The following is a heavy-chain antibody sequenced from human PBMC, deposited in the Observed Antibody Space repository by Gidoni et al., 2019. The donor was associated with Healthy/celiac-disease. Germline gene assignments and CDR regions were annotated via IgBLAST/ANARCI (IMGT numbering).Heavy chain of an antibody. CDR3: AHRSSPYYYDSSGYYSGYDAFDI. CDR2: IYWDDDK. V-gene: IGHV2-5*02. D-gene: IGHD3-22*01. CDR1: GFSLSTSGVG. Sequence: QITLKESGPTLVKPTQTLTLTCTFSGFSLSTSGVGVGWLRQPPGKALEWLALIYWDDDKRYSPSLKSRLTITKDTSKNQVVLTMTNMDPVDTATYYCAHRSSPYYYDSSGYYSGYDAFDIWGQGTMVTVSS. J-gene: IGHJ3*02.